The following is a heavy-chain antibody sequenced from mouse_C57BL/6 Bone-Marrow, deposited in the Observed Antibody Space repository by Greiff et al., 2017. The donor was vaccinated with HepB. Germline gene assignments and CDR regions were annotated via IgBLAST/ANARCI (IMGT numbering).Heavy chain of an antibody. CDR2: IYPGDGDT. V-gene: IGHV1-82*01. CDR1: GYAFSSSW. Sequence: VQLQQSGPELVKPGASVKISCKASGYAFSSSWMNWVKQRPGKGLEWIGRIYPGDGDTNYNGKFKGKATLTAEKSSSTAYMQLSSLTSEDSAVYFCARDGDYYAMDYWGQGTSVTVSS. CDR3: ARDGDYYAMDY. J-gene: IGHJ4*01.